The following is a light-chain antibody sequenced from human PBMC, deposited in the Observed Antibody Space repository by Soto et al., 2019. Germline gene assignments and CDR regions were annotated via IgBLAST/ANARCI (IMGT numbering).Light chain of an antibody. V-gene: IGKV3-15*01. J-gene: IGKJ2*01. CDR3: QQYTKWPLT. CDR1: QSACSN. CDR2: HAS. Sequence: EIVMTQSPANLSVSLGERATLSCRASQSACSNLAWYHQKPGQAPRLLIYHASARATDIPPRISGSGSGTEFTLTISSLQAEDFAIYYCQQYTKWPLTFGQGTKLEIK.